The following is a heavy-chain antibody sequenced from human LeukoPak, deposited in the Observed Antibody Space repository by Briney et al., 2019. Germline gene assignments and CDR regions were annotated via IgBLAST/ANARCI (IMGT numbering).Heavy chain of an antibody. Sequence: GGSLRLSCAASGFTFSTFAMIWVRQPPGKGLEWVSSIFPSGGEIHYADSVRGRFTISRDNYKSTLSLQMNSLRAEDTAVYYCSAYRRVLLPFEAWGQGTLVTVSS. J-gene: IGHJ5*02. CDR2: IFPSGGEI. V-gene: IGHV3-23*01. CDR1: GFTFSTFA. D-gene: IGHD5-18*01. CDR3: SAYRRVLLPFEA.